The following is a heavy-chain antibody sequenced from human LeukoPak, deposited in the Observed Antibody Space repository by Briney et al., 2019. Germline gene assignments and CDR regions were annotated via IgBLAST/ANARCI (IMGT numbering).Heavy chain of an antibody. V-gene: IGHV1-2*02. Sequence: ASVTVSFKACVYTFTEYYMNGVRQAPGRGLDVMGWINPKNGGTNYAQKFQGGVTMTRDTSINTAYMEVSGLKSDDTAVYYCARVIQPLTTETSSDYWGQGALVTVSS. CDR2: INPKNGGT. CDR3: ARVIQPLTTETSSDY. CDR1: VYTFTEYY. J-gene: IGHJ4*02. D-gene: IGHD1-14*01.